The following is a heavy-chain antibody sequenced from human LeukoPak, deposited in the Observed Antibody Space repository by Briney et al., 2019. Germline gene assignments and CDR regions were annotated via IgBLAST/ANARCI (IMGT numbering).Heavy chain of an antibody. D-gene: IGHD5-18*01. Sequence: SETLSLTCTVSGGSISSYYWSWIRQPPGKGLEWIGYIYYSGSTNYNPSLKSRVTISVDTSKNQFSLKLSSVTAADTAVYYCARGQLWPLWYFDYWGQGTLVTVSS. V-gene: IGHV4-59*01. CDR2: IYYSGST. CDR3: ARGQLWPLWYFDY. J-gene: IGHJ4*02. CDR1: GGSISSYY.